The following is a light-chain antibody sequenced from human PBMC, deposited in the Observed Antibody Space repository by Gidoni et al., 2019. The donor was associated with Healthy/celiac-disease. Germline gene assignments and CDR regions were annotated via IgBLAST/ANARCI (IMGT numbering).Light chain of an antibody. Sequence: DIQLTQSPSSLSASVGDRVTITCRANQNISSYLDWYQQKPGKAPKLLIYDASSLQSGVPSRFSGSGGGTDFTLTISSLQPEDFATYYCQQSYSTPLTFGGGTKVEIK. J-gene: IGKJ4*01. CDR1: QNISSY. CDR3: QQSYSTPLT. CDR2: DAS. V-gene: IGKV1-39*01.